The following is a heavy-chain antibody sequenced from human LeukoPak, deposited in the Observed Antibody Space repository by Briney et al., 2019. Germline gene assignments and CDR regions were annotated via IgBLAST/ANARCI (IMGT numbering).Heavy chain of an antibody. CDR1: GFIFRSYS. Sequence: GGSLRLSCAASGFIFRSYSMTWVQQAPRKGLEWVSYISSRSTTIYYADSVKGRFTISRDSSKNTLYLQMNSLRTEDTAVYYCAKGASSSSFDYWGQGTLVTVSS. D-gene: IGHD6-6*01. CDR3: AKGASSSSFDY. V-gene: IGHV3-48*01. CDR2: ISSRSTTI. J-gene: IGHJ4*02.